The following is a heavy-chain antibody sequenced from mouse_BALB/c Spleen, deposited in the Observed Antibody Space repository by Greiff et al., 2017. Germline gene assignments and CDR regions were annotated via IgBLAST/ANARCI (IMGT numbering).Heavy chain of an antibody. J-gene: IGHJ2*01. CDR2: IYPYNGGT. D-gene: IGHD2-4*01. CDR3: ARWGYDYVDYFDY. CDR1: GYTFTDYN. V-gene: IGHV1S29*02. Sequence: EVQLQQSGPELVKPGASVKISCKASGYTFTDYNMHWVKQSHGKSLEWIGYIYPYNGGTGYNQKFKSKATLTVDNSSSTAYMELRSLTSEDSAVYYCARWGYDYVDYFDYWGQGTTLTVSS.